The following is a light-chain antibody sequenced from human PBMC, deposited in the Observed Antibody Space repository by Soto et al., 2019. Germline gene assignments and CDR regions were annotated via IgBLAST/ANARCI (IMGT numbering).Light chain of an antibody. J-gene: IGLJ1*01. CDR2: QVT. Sequence: QSALTRPASVSGSPGQSITSSCTGTSSDLAIYNYVSWYQQQPGKAPKLMIYQVTNRPSGVSNRFSGSRSGNTASLTISGLQAEDEADYYYSSYTDSSNYVFGTGTKVTVL. CDR1: SSDLAIYNY. V-gene: IGLV2-14*01. CDR3: SSYTDSSNYV.